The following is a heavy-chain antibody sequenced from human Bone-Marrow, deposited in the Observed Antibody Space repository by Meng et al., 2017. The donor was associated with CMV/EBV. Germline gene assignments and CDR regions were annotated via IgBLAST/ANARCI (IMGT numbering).Heavy chain of an antibody. V-gene: IGHV3-33*01. Sequence: LSGEASGFTFSSYGMHWVRQAPGKGLEWVAVIWYDGSNKYYADSVKGRFTISRDNSKNTLYLQMNSLRAEDTAVYYCARSKIDYYFDYWGQGTLVTVSS. CDR3: ARSKIDYYFDY. D-gene: IGHD5/OR15-5a*01. J-gene: IGHJ4*02. CDR1: GFTFSSYG. CDR2: IWYDGSNK.